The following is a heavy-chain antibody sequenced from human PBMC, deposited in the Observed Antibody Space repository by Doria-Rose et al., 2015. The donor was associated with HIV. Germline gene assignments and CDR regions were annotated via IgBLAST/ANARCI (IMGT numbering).Heavy chain of an antibody. V-gene: IGHV4-34*01. D-gene: IGHD3-10*01. CDR3: ARSFTMVQGVTNWFDP. Sequence: QPPGKGLEWIGEINHSGSTNYNPSLKSRVTISVDTSKNQSSLKLSSVTAADMAVYYCARSFTMVQGVTNWFDPWGQGTLVTVSS. J-gene: IGHJ5*02. CDR2: INHSGST.